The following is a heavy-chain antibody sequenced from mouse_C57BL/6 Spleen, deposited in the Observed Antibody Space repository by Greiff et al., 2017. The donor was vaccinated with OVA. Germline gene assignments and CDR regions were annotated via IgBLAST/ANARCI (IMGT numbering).Heavy chain of an antibody. Sequence: QVQLQQSGPELVKPGASVKLSCTASGYAFSSSWMNWVKQRPGKGLEWIGRIYPGDGDTNYNGKFKGKATLTADKSSSTAYMQLSSLTSEDSAVYFCARSFITTHLDYWGQGTTLTVSS. V-gene: IGHV1-82*01. CDR2: IYPGDGDT. D-gene: IGHD1-1*01. J-gene: IGHJ2*01. CDR1: GYAFSSSW. CDR3: ARSFITTHLDY.